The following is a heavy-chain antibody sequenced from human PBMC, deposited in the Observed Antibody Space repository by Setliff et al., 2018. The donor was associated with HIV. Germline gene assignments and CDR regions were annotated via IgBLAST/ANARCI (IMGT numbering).Heavy chain of an antibody. J-gene: IGHJ5*02. CDR1: GGSFSSYY. Sequence: SETLSLTCTISGGSFSSYYWSWIRQPAGRGLEWIGRIYNSGTTNYNPSLKSRVTMSVDTSKNQFSLKLTSVTAADTAVYYCARRIDNSGSFPDKNWFDTWGQGSQVTVSS. V-gene: IGHV4-4*07. CDR3: ARRIDNSGSFPDKNWFDT. CDR2: IYNSGTT. D-gene: IGHD3-10*01.